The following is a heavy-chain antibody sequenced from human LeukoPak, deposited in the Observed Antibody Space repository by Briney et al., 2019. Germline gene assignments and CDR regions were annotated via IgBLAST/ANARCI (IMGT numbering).Heavy chain of an antibody. CDR3: ARSHYYGSGSRDY. CDR2: IYHSGST. J-gene: IGHJ4*02. Sequence: SETLSLTCAVSGGSISSGGYSWSWIRQPPGKGLEWIGYIYHSGSTYYNPFLKSRVTISVDRSKNQFSLKLSSVTAADTAVYYCARSHYYGSGSRDYWGQGTLVTVSS. V-gene: IGHV4-30-2*01. CDR1: GGSISSGGYS. D-gene: IGHD3-10*01.